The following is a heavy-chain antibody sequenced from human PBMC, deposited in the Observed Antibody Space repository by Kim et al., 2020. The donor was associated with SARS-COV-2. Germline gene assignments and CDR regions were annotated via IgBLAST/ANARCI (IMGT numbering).Heavy chain of an antibody. J-gene: IGHJ1*01. Sequence: SETLSLTCAVSGGSISSSNWWSWVRQPPGKRLEWIGDIYHSGSNNYNPSLKSRTTTAVDKSNNQFSLKLSSVTAADTAEYYCATFYYCSRGYPGIQYFQ. D-gene: IGHD3-22*01. CDR1: GGSISSSNW. V-gene: IGHV4-4*02. CDR3: ATFYYCSRGYPGIQYFQ. CDR2: IYHSGSN.